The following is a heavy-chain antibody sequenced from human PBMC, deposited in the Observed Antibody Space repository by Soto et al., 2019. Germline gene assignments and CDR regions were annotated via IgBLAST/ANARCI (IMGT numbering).Heavy chain of an antibody. V-gene: IGHV4-30-2*01. CDR3: ARGGYYGDYVGRNWFDP. Sequence: QLQLQESGSGLVKPSQTLSLTCAVSGGSISSGGYSWSWIRQPPGKGLEWIGYIYHSGSTYYNPSLKSRVTISVERSKNQFSLKLSSVTAADTAMYYCARGGYYGDYVGRNWFDPWGQGTLVTVSS. J-gene: IGHJ5*02. CDR2: IYHSGST. D-gene: IGHD4-17*01. CDR1: GGSISSGGYS.